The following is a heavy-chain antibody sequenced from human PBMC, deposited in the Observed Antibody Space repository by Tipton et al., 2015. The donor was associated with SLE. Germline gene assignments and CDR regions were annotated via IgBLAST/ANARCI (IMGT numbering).Heavy chain of an antibody. D-gene: IGHD5-18*01. Sequence: TLSLTCTVSGGSISSSSYYWGWIRQPPGKGLEWIGSIYYSGSTNYNPSLKSRVTISVDTSKNQFSLKLSSVTAADTAVYYCARLNTAKDAFDIWGQGTMATVSS. J-gene: IGHJ3*02. CDR3: ARLNTAKDAFDI. V-gene: IGHV4-39*07. CDR2: IYYSGST. CDR1: GGSISSSSYY.